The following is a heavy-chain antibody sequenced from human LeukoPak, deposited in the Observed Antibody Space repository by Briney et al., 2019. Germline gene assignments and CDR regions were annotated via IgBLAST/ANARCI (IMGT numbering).Heavy chain of an antibody. Sequence: ASVKVSCKASGYTFTSYYIHWVRQAPGQGLEWMGIINPSGGGTSYAQKFQSRVTMTRDMPTSTVYMELSSLRSEDTAVYYCARVGVAAAGNPHYYYYYMDVWGKGTTVTVSS. D-gene: IGHD6-13*01. V-gene: IGHV1-46*01. J-gene: IGHJ6*03. CDR2: INPSGGGT. CDR1: GYTFTSYY. CDR3: ARVGVAAAGNPHYYYYYMDV.